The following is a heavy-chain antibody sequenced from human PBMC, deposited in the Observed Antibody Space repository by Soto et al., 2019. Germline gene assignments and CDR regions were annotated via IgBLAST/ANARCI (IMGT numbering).Heavy chain of an antibody. CDR3: ARDLSSSWPPDY. D-gene: IGHD6-13*01. Sequence: QVQLVQSGAEVKKPGASVKVSCKASGYTFTSYGISWVRQAPGQRLEWMGWISAYNGNTNYAQKLQGRVTMTTDTSTSTAYRDLRSLRSDDTAVYYWARDLSSSWPPDYWGQGTLVTVSS. V-gene: IGHV1-18*01. J-gene: IGHJ4*02. CDR2: ISAYNGNT. CDR1: GYTFTSYG.